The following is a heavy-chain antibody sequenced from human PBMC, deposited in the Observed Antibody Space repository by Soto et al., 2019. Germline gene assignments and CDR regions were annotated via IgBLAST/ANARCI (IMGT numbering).Heavy chain of an antibody. CDR2: ISAYNGNT. CDR3: ASWGGSIGLGSFQH. V-gene: IGHV1-18*04. D-gene: IGHD1-26*01. J-gene: IGHJ1*01. CDR1: GYTFTSYG. Sequence: ASVKVSCKASGYTFTSYGISWVRQAPGQGLEWMGWISAYNGNTNYAQKLQGRVTMTTDTSTSTAYMELRSLRSDDTAVYYCASWGGSIGLGSFQHCGQGTLVTVSS.